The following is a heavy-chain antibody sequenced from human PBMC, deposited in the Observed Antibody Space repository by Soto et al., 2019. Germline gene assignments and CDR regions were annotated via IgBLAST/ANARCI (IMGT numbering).Heavy chain of an antibody. V-gene: IGHV3-66*01. CDR3: ARDSSFYYYYGMDV. CDR1: GFTVSSNY. CDR2: IYSGGST. J-gene: IGHJ6*02. Sequence: GGSLRLSCAASGFTVSSNYMSWVRQAPGKGLEWVSVIYSGGSTYYADSVKGRFTISRDNSKNTLYLQMSSLRAEDTAVYYCARDSSFYYYYGMDVWGQGTTVTVSS.